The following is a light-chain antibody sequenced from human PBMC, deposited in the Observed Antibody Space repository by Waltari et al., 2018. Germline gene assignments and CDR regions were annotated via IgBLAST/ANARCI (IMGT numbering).Light chain of an antibody. CDR2: DVS. Sequence: QSALTQPASVSGSPGPSTPLSCTGTRSDVGGYNYVSWYQQHPGKAPKLMIYDVSKRPSGVSNRFSGSKSGNTASLTISGLQAEDEADYYCSSYTSSSTYVFGTGTKVTVL. CDR3: SSYTSSSTYV. J-gene: IGLJ1*01. CDR1: RSDVGGYNY. V-gene: IGLV2-14*01.